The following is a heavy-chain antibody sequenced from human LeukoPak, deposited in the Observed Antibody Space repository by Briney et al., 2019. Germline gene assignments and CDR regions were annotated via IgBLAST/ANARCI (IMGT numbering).Heavy chain of an antibody. CDR1: GFTFSSYW. CDR2: INTDGKAT. J-gene: IGHJ4*02. V-gene: IGHV3-74*01. D-gene: IGHD3-3*01. CDR3: AKERATIFGLVTGIDD. Sequence: GGSLRLSCAASGFTFSSYWMHWVRQAPGKGLLWVARINTDGKATTYADSVKGRFTISRDNARDTVYLQMNSLRAEDTSVYYCAKERATIFGLVTGIDDWGQGTLVTVSS.